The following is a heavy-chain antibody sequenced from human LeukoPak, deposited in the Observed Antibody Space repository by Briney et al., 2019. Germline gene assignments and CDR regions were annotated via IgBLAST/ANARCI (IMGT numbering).Heavy chain of an antibody. CDR2: FDPEDGGT. Sequence: ASVKVSCKVSGYTLTELSMHWVRQAPGKGLEWMGGFDPEDGGTIYAQKFQGRVTMTEDTSTDTAYMELSSLRSEDTAVYYCARDLEYSSSYYGDYAIYYWGQGTLVTVSS. V-gene: IGHV1-24*01. CDR1: GYTLTELS. CDR3: ARDLEYSSSYYGDYAIYY. J-gene: IGHJ4*02. D-gene: IGHD6-6*01.